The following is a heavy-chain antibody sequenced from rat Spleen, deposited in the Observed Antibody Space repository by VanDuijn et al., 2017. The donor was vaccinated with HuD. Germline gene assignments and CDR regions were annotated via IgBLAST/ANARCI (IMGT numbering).Heavy chain of an antibody. J-gene: IGHJ2*01. Sequence: EVQLVESGGGLVQPGRSLKLSCVASGFTFNNYWMSWIRQAPGKGLEWVASITTPGGNLYYLDSVKGRFTISRENAQNTLYLQMNSLRSEDTATYYCTRDSSFYYFDYWGQGVMVTVSS. CDR3: TRDSSFYYFDY. D-gene: IGHD1-2*01. V-gene: IGHV5-31*01. CDR2: ITTPGGNL. CDR1: GFTFNNYW.